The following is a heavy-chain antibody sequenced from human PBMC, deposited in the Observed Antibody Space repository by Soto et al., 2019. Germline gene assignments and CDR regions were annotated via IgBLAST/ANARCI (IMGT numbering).Heavy chain of an antibody. Sequence: ASVKVSCQASGYTFTSYGISWVRQTPGQGLEWMGWISAYNGNTNYAQKLQGRVTMTTDTSTSTAYMELRSLRSDDTAVYYCARVNRGFDYYGMDVWGQGTTVTVSS. CDR3: ARVNRGFDYYGMDV. J-gene: IGHJ6*02. CDR2: ISAYNGNT. CDR1: GYTFTSYG. V-gene: IGHV1-18*01.